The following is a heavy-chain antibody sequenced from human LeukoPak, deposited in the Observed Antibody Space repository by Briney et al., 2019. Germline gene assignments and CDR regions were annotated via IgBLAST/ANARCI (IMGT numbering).Heavy chain of an antibody. Sequence: GGSLRPSCAASGFTFNSYAMTWVRHTPGKGLEWVSSITGGGDITYYADSVRGRFTISRDNSKNTLSLQINSLRAEDTAVYYCAKERSEVVIAATNYWGQGTLVTVSS. CDR3: AKERSEVVIAATNY. J-gene: IGHJ4*02. V-gene: IGHV3-23*01. CDR2: ITGGGDIT. D-gene: IGHD2-15*01. CDR1: GFTFNSYA.